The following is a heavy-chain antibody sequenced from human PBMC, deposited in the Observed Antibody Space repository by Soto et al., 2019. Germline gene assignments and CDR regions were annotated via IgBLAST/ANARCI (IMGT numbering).Heavy chain of an antibody. J-gene: IGHJ4*02. V-gene: IGHV4-4*02. CDR3: ARHVGVTGTRGFDY. D-gene: IGHD1-1*01. CDR1: GYSISSTYW. Sequence: QVQLQESGPGLVKPSGTLSLTCDVSGYSISSTYWWSWVRQSPLEGLEWIGEIYPTTGRANYNPSLRSRVTISADSSKNQFSLNLRSVTAADTAVYSCARHVGVTGTRGFDYWGQGIPVSVSS. CDR2: IYPTTGRA.